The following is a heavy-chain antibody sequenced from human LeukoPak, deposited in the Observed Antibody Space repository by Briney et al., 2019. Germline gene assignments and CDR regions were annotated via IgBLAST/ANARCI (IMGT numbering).Heavy chain of an antibody. J-gene: IGHJ4*02. D-gene: IGHD2-15*01. V-gene: IGHV3-66*02. Sequence: GGSLRLSCAASGISVSENYMSWVRQAPGKGLEWVCVVHRDGSIEYADSVKGRVTISRDIAENTLSLQMNSLRVEDAAVYYCARDSGSAPRAHSWGQGTLVSVSS. CDR3: ARDSGSAPRAHS. CDR2: VHRDGSI. CDR1: GISVSENY.